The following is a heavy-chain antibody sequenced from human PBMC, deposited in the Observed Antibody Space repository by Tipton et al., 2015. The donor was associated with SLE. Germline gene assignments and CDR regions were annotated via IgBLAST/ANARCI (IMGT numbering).Heavy chain of an antibody. CDR3: ARAVNWGLFDY. D-gene: IGHD7-27*01. CDR2: IYYSGST. CDR1: GGAISIYY. Sequence: TLSLTCAVSGGAISIYYWSRVRQPPGKGLEWIGYIYYSGSTNYNPSLKSRVTISVDTSKNQFSLKLSSVTAADTAVYYCARAVNWGLFDYWGQGTLVTVSS. J-gene: IGHJ4*02. V-gene: IGHV4-59*01.